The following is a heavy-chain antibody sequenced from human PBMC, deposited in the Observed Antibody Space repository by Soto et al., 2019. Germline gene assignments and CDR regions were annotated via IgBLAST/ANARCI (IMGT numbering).Heavy chain of an antibody. Sequence: QVQLVESGGGVVQPGRSLRLSCAASGFICSSYGMHWVRQAPGKGLEWVAVIWYDGSNKYSADSVKGRFTISRDTSTNTPDHQMKSLRAEETAGYYCEGATVYYSGGSGYSAHDYCDYMDVWGKGTPVTVSS. V-gene: IGHV3-33*01. CDR2: IWYDGSNK. CDR3: EGATVYYSGGSGYSAHDYCDYMDV. D-gene: IGHD2-15*01. CDR1: GFICSSYG. J-gene: IGHJ6*03.